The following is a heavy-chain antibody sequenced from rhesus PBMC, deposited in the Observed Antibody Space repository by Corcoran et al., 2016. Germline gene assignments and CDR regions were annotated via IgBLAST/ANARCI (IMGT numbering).Heavy chain of an antibody. D-gene: IGHD4-35*01. CDR3: AKTTVTLYYGLDS. J-gene: IGHJ6*01. V-gene: IGHV3S18*01. CDR1: GFSFSYYS. CDR2: INSAGGST. Sequence: EVQLVESGGGLAKPGGSLRLSCAASGFSFSYYSMSWVRQAPGKGLEWISGINSAGGSTYYADSVKGRFTNSRENAKNTLYLQMDSLRAEDTAVYYCAKTTVTLYYGLDSWGQGVVVTISS.